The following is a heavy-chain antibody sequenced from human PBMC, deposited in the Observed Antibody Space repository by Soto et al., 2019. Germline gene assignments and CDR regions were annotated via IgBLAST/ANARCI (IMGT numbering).Heavy chain of an antibody. J-gene: IGHJ5*02. CDR2: INHSGST. D-gene: IGHD3-10*01. V-gene: IGHV4-34*01. CDR1: GGSFSGYY. CDR3: ARSRALLLWFGGGNWFDP. Sequence: SETLSLTCAVYGGSFSGYYWSWIRQPPGKGLEWIGEINHSGSTNYNPSLKSRVTISVDTSKNQFSLKLSSVTAADTAVYYCARSRALLLWFGGGNWFDPWGQGTLVTVSS.